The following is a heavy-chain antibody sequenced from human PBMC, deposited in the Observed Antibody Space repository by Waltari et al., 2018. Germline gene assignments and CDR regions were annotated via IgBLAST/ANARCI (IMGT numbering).Heavy chain of an antibody. D-gene: IGHD1-26*01. J-gene: IGHJ4*02. Sequence: QVQLVQSGAEVKKPGASVKVSCKASGYTFTGYYMHWVRQAPGQGLEWMGRINPNSGGTNYAQKFQGRVTMTRDTSISTAYMELSRLRSDDTAVYYCARVEVGATKRRDFDYWGQGTLVTVSS. CDR1: GYTFTGYY. V-gene: IGHV1-2*06. CDR2: INPNSGGT. CDR3: ARVEVGATKRRDFDY.